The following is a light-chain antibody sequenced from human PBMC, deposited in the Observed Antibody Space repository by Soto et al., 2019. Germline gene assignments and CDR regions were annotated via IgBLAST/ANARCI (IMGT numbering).Light chain of an antibody. V-gene: IGKV3-20*01. CDR2: GAS. Sequence: EIVMTQSPATLSVSPGERATLSCRASHRVSSYLAWYQQKAGQAPRLLIYGASRRATGIPDRFSGSGSGTDFTLTISRLEPEDFAVYYCQQYVSSPWAFGQGTKVDIK. CDR1: HRVSSY. CDR3: QQYVSSPWA. J-gene: IGKJ1*01.